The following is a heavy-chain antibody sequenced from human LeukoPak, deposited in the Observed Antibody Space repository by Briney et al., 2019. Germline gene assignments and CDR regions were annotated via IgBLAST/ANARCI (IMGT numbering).Heavy chain of an antibody. D-gene: IGHD3-9*01. CDR3: ARDRRLGPY. J-gene: IGHJ4*02. V-gene: IGHV3-21*01. Sequence: AGGSLRLSCAASGFTFSSYSMNWVRQAPGKGLEWVSSISSSSSYIYYADSVKGLFTISRDNAKNSLYLQMNSLRAEDTAVYYCARDRRLGPYWGQGTLVTVSS. CDR2: ISSSSSYI. CDR1: GFTFSSYS.